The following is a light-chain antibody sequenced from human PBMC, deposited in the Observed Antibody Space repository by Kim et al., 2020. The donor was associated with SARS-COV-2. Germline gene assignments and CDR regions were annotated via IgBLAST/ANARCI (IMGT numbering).Light chain of an antibody. CDR1: QSMSTT. CDR2: DAS. V-gene: IGKV1-5*01. Sequence: SASVGDRVTMTCRASQSMSTTLAWYQQKPGKAPKLLIYDASTLKSGVPSRFSGSASGTEFTLTISSVQPDDFGTYYCQQYNIFLYTFGQGTKLEI. J-gene: IGKJ2*01. CDR3: QQYNIFLYT.